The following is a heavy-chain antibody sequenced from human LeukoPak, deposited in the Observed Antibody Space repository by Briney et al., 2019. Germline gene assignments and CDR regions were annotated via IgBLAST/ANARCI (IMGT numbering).Heavy chain of an antibody. D-gene: IGHD2-15*01. V-gene: IGHV3-23*01. CDR1: GFTFSSYD. J-gene: IGHJ4*02. CDR2: ISSRVGNT. Sequence: GGSLRLSCAASGFTFSSYDMNWVRQAPGKGLEWVSAISSRVGNTYYADSVKGRFTISRDDSRATVYLQMNSLRAEDTAVYFCAKKIVGQGAFANCFDNWGQGTLVTVSS. CDR3: AKKIVGQGAFANCFDN.